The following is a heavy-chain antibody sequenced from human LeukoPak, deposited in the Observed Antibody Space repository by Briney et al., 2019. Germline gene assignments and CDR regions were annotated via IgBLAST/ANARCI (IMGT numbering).Heavy chain of an antibody. J-gene: IGHJ4*02. D-gene: IGHD6-19*01. V-gene: IGHV3-23*01. CDR2: ISGSASST. Sequence: GGSLRLSCAASGFTFSNYAMSWVRQAPGKGLEWVSAISGSASSTYHADSVKGRFTISRDNSKNTLYLQMNSLRAEDTAVYYCAKSIPTIAVAVSTRQWGQGTLVTVSS. CDR3: AKSIPTIAVAVSTRQ. CDR1: GFTFSNYA.